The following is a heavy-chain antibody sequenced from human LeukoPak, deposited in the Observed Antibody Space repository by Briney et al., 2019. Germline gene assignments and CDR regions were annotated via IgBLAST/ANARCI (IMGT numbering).Heavy chain of an antibody. V-gene: IGHV1-2*02. J-gene: IGHJ4*02. D-gene: IGHD2-21*02. CDR2: TNPNSGDT. Sequence: ASVKVSCKASGGAFSSYAISWVRQAPGQGLEWMGWTNPNSGDTNYAQRFQGRVTMSRDTSITTAYMELTRLRSDDTAIYYCATGVSVVVTAAPNYWGQGTLVTVSS. CDR3: ATGVSVVVTAAPNY. CDR1: GGAFSSYA.